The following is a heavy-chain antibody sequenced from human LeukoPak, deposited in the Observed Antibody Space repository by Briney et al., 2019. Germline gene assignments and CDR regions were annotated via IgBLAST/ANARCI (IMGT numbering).Heavy chain of an antibody. CDR1: GYSISSGYY. J-gene: IGHJ4*02. CDR2: IYHSGST. Sequence: KPSETLSLTCAVSGYSISSGYYWGWIRQPPGKGLEWIGSIYHSGSTYYNPSLKSRVTISVDTSKNQFSLKLSSVTAADTAVYYCARVPRGQRFDYWGQGTLATVSS. V-gene: IGHV4-38-2*01. CDR3: ARVPRGQRFDY. D-gene: IGHD3-10*01.